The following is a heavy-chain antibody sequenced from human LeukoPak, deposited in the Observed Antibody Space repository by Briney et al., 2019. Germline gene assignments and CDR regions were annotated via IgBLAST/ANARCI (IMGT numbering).Heavy chain of an antibody. V-gene: IGHV1-69*02. Sequence: GASVKVSCKAFGGTFSSYTISWVRQAPGQGLEWMGRIIPILGIANYAQKFQGRVTITADKSTSTAYMELSSLRSEDTAVYYCAISGSYSNWFDPWGQGTLVTVSS. J-gene: IGHJ5*02. CDR2: IIPILGIA. CDR3: AISGSYSNWFDP. CDR1: GGTFSSYT. D-gene: IGHD1-26*01.